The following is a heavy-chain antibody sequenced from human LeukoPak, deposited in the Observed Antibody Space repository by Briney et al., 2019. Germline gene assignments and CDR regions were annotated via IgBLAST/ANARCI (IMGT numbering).Heavy chain of an antibody. J-gene: IGHJ6*02. CDR1: GFTFSRYW. CDR3: ARENFYGMDV. V-gene: IGHV3-74*01. Sequence: GGSLRLSCAASGFTFSRYWMNWVRQAAGKGMVWVSRINSDVSTTRYADSVKGRFTISRDNAKNTMYLQMNSLRAEDTAVYYCARENFYGMDVWGQGTTVTVSS. CDR2: INSDVSTT.